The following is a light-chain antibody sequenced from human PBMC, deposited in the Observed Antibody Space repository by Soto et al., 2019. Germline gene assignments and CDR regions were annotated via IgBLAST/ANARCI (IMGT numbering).Light chain of an antibody. J-gene: IGKJ2*01. V-gene: IGKV3-11*01. CDR1: QRLSTY. Sequence: DIVLTQSPATLSLSPGERATLSCGASQRLSTYLAWYQQKPGQAPRLLIYDTSKRATGVPTRFSGSESGTDFTLTIISMEAEDFALYYCQQRSTWPPGYTFGQGTKLEIK. CDR3: QQRSTWPPGYT. CDR2: DTS.